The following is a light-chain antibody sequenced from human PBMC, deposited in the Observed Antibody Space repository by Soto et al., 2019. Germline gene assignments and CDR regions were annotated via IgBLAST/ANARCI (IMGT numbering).Light chain of an antibody. CDR2: EVS. J-gene: IGLJ1*01. V-gene: IGLV2-8*01. Sequence: QSALTQPSSASGSPGQSVTISCSGTSSDTGDYNYVSWYQQHPGKAPKLMIYEVSKRPSGVPDRFSGSKSGNTASLTVSGLQAEDEADYYCSSYAGSDNYVFGTGTKVTVL. CDR3: SSYAGSDNYV. CDR1: SSDTGDYNY.